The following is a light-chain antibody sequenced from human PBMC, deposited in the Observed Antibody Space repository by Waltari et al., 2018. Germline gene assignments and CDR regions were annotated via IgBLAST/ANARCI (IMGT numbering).Light chain of an antibody. V-gene: IGKV2-28*01. CDR1: RHRQNVEDTL. CDR2: VVS. Sequence: RHRQNVEDTLLDWYRQETVQSPQLLIYVVSSRASGVPDRFGGSGSGTDFTLKISRVEAEDVGVYYCMQARQTPWTFGQGTKVEIK. CDR3: MQARQTPWT. J-gene: IGKJ1*01.